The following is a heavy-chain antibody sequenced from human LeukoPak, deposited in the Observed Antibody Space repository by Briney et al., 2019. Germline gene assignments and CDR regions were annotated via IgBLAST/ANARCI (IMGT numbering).Heavy chain of an antibody. CDR3: AKDRGAVAMPYYFDY. D-gene: IGHD6-19*01. Sequence: PGGSLRLSCAASGFTFSSYAMSWVRQAPGKGLEWVSAISGSGGSTYYADSVKGRFTIPRDNSKNTLYPQMNSLRAEDTAVYYCAKDRGAVAMPYYFDYWGQGTLVTVSS. CDR2: ISGSGGST. V-gene: IGHV3-23*01. J-gene: IGHJ4*02. CDR1: GFTFSSYA.